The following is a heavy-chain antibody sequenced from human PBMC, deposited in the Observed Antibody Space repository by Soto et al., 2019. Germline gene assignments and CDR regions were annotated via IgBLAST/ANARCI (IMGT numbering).Heavy chain of an antibody. V-gene: IGHV5-51*01. CDR1: GYSFTTYC. J-gene: IGHJ6*02. CDR2: IYPGDSDT. CDR3: ATPGVPGPYGMDV. Sequence: PGESLKISCKGTGYSFTTYCIGWVRQMPGKGLEWMGIIYPGDSDTRYSPSFQGQVTISADKSISTAYLQWSSLKASDTAMYYCATPGVPGPYGMDVWGQGTTVTVSS. D-gene: IGHD2-2*01.